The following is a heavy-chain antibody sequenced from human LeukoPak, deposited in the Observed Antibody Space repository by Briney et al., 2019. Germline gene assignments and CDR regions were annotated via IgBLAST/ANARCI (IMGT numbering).Heavy chain of an antibody. Sequence: GESLKISCKGSGYSFTSYWIGWVRQMPGKGLEWMGSIYPGDSDTRYSPSFQGQVTISADKSISTAYLQWSSLKASDTAMYYCARRPDYGGDCYEFDYWGQGTLVTVSS. D-gene: IGHD2-21*02. CDR1: GYSFTSYW. CDR3: ARRPDYGGDCYEFDY. J-gene: IGHJ4*02. CDR2: IYPGDSDT. V-gene: IGHV5-51*01.